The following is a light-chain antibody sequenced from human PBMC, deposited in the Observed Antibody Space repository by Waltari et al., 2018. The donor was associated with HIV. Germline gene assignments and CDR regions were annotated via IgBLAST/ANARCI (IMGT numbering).Light chain of an antibody. CDR3: QQYHNWPPYT. J-gene: IGKJ2*01. V-gene: IGKV3-15*01. Sequence: EIVMTQSPATLSVSAGESVTLPCRASQSVSINVAWYQQRPGQGPRLLIYRASTRATNVPARFSGGGSGTEFTLSISSLQSEDFAVYYCQQYHNWPPYTFGQGTKLELK. CDR2: RAS. CDR1: QSVSIN.